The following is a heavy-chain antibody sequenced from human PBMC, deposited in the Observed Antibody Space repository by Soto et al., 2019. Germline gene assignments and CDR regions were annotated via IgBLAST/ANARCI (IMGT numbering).Heavy chain of an antibody. J-gene: IGHJ6*02. CDR1: GGSINSYY. CDR3: ARCGLDYGMDV. D-gene: IGHD3-16*01. Sequence: QVQLQESGPGLVKPSETLSLTFTVSGGSINSYYWCWVRQPAGKGLEWIGRFYPTGKINYSPSLKSRLTMSADTSRHQFSLNLTSVTAADTAVYYCARCGLDYGMDVWGQGTTVTVSS. CDR2: FYPTGKI. V-gene: IGHV4-4*07.